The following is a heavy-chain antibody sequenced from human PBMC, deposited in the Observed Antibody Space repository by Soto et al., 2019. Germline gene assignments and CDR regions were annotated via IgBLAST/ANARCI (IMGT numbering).Heavy chain of an antibody. J-gene: IGHJ4*02. CDR3: ARDSDYDLRQ. Sequence: QVQLVQSGAEVKKPGSSVKVSCKASGGTFNTYTISWVRQALGQGLEWMGRIIPIVGRPNYAQRFQGRVTSTADISTSTVYMELSSLRSEDTAIYYCARDSDYDLRQWGQGTLVTVSS. CDR1: GGTFNTYT. V-gene: IGHV1-69*08. CDR2: IIPIVGRP. D-gene: IGHD5-12*01.